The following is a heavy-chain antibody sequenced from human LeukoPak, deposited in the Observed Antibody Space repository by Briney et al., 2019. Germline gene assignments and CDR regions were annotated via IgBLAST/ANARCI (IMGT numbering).Heavy chain of an antibody. D-gene: IGHD4-23*01. CDR3: ASTDTVVTPSAFDI. CDR1: GGSISSYY. J-gene: IGHJ3*02. Sequence: SETLSLTCTVSGGSISSYYWSWIRQPPGKGLEWIGYIYYSGSINYNPSLKSRVTISVDTSKNQFSLKLSSVTAADTAVYYCASTDTVVTPSAFDIWGQGTMVTVSS. V-gene: IGHV4-59*08. CDR2: IYYSGSI.